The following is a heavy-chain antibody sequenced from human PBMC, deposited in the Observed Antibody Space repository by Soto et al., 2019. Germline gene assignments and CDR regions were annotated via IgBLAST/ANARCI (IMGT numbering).Heavy chain of an antibody. CDR1: GYTFTSYA. Sequence: ASVKVSCKASGYTFTSYAMHWVRQAPGQRLEWMGWINAGNGNTKYSQKFQGRVTITRDTSASTAYMELSSLRSEDTAVYYCARVSSGSGAFDIWGQGTMVTVSS. CDR3: ARVSSGSGAFDI. J-gene: IGHJ3*02. CDR2: INAGNGNT. D-gene: IGHD3-10*01. V-gene: IGHV1-3*01.